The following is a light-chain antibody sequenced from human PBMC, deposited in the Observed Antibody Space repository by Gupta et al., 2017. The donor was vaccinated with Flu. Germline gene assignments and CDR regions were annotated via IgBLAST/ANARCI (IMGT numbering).Light chain of an antibody. V-gene: IGKV1-27*01. Sequence: SPSSLSASVGDRVTLTCRASQGISNYLAWYQQKPGKVPKLLIYAASTLQSGVPSWFSGSGSGTDFTLTISSLQPEDVATYYCQKYNSAPLTFGRGTKVEIK. CDR3: QKYNSAPLT. J-gene: IGKJ4*01. CDR2: AAS. CDR1: QGISNY.